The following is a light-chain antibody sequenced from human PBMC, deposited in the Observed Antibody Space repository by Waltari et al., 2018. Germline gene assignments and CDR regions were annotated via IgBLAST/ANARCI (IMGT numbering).Light chain of an antibody. J-gene: IGLJ2*01. Sequence: QVVVTQSPSASASLGPSFRPTSTLRSGHSSSDSAWHQQLPEKGPGYLRRVNNDGGHSKGDGFPGRFSGASSGAERYLTISSLQSEDEADYYCQTWGSGIVVFGGGTKLTVL. CDR1: SGHSSSD. V-gene: IGLV4-69*01. CDR2: VNNDGGH. CDR3: QTWGSGIVV.